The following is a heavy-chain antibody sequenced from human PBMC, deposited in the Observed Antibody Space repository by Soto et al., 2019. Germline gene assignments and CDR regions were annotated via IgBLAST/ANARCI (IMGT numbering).Heavy chain of an antibody. J-gene: IGHJ6*03. CDR1: GFTFSNAW. Sequence: EVQLVESGGGLVKPGGSLRLSCAASGFTFSNAWMSWVRQAPGKGLEWVGRIKSKTDGGTTDYAAPVKGRFTISRDDSKNKMYLQMISLKTEDTAVYYCTTVGGSGSYVPYYYYYYYMAVWGKGTTVTVS. D-gene: IGHD3-10*01. CDR2: IKSKTDGGTT. CDR3: TTVGGSGSYVPYYYYYYYMAV. V-gene: IGHV3-15*01.